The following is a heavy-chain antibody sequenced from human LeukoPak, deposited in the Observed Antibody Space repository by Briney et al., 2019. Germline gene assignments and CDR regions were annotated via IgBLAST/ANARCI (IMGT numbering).Heavy chain of an antibody. J-gene: IGHJ4*02. D-gene: IGHD3-3*01. CDR1: GGSISSGDYY. V-gene: IGHV4-30-4*08. CDR3: ARAFWSGYKYYFDY. Sequence: PSETLSLTCPVSGGSISSGDYYWSWIRQPPGKGLEWIGYIYYTEITYSNPSLKSRVTISVDTSKNQFSLKLSSVTAADTAVYYCARAFWSGYKYYFDYWGQGTLVTVSS. CDR2: IYYTEIT.